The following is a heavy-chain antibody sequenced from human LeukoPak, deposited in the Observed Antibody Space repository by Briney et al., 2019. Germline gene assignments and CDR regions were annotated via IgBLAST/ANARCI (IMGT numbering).Heavy chain of an antibody. Sequence: PSETLSLICAVYGGSFSGYYWSWIRQPPGKGLEWIGEINHSGSTNYNPSLKSRVTISVDTSKNQFSLKLSSVTAADTAVYYCARDVPPGYWGQGTLVTVSS. D-gene: IGHD2-2*01. J-gene: IGHJ4*02. V-gene: IGHV4-34*01. CDR3: ARDVPPGY. CDR2: INHSGST. CDR1: GGSFSGYY.